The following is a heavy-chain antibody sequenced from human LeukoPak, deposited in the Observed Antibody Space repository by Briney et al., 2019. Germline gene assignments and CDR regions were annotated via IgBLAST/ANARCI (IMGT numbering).Heavy chain of an antibody. CDR2: ISGGGIST. Sequence: PGGSLRLSCAASGFTLSSYAMSWVRQAPGKGLEWVSAISGGGISTYYADSVKGRLTISRDNSKNTLYLQMNSLRAEDTAVYYCAKDVVLTPGYFDYWGQGTLVTVSS. D-gene: IGHD4/OR15-4a*01. CDR1: GFTLSSYA. J-gene: IGHJ4*02. CDR3: AKDVVLTPGYFDY. V-gene: IGHV3-23*01.